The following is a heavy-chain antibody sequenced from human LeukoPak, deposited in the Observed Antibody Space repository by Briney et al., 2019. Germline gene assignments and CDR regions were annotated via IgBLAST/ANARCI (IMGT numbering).Heavy chain of an antibody. J-gene: IGHJ5*02. Sequence: SETLSLTCTVSGYSISSGYCWGWIRQPPGKGLEWIGSIYHSGSTYYNPSLKSRVTISVDTSKNQFSLKLSSVTAADTAVYYCARDLNGGRMSWFDPWGQGTLVTVSS. CDR1: GYSISSGYC. CDR3: ARDLNGGRMSWFDP. V-gene: IGHV4-38-2*02. CDR2: IYHSGST. D-gene: IGHD3-16*01.